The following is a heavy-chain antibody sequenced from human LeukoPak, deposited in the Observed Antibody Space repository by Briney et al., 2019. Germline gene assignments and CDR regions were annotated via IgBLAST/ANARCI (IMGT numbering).Heavy chain of an antibody. Sequence: ASVKVSCKASGYTFTGYYMHWVRQAPGQGLEWMGWINPNSGGTNYAQKFQGRVTMTRDTSISTAYMELSRLRSDDTAVYYCARDGDSSGCPLGYWGQGTLVTVSS. CDR2: INPNSGGT. D-gene: IGHD3-22*01. J-gene: IGHJ4*02. CDR3: ARDGDSSGCPLGY. V-gene: IGHV1-2*02. CDR1: GYTFTGYY.